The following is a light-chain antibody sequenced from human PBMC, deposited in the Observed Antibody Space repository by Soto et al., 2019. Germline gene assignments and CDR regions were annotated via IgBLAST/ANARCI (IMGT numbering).Light chain of an antibody. J-gene: IGKJ5*01. V-gene: IGKV3-11*01. CDR3: QQYNNWPPT. CDR2: DAS. CDR1: QSVSSY. Sequence: EIVLTQSPATLSLSPGERATLSCRASQSVSSYLAWYQQKPGQAPRLLIYDASNRATGIPARFSGSGSGTDFTLTISSLEPEDFAVYYCQQYNNWPPTFGQGTRLEIK.